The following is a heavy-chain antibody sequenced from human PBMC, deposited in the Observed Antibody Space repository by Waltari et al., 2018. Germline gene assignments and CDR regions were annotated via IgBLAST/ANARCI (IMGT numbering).Heavy chain of an antibody. J-gene: IGHJ4*02. Sequence: EVQLLESGAGLVQPGGSLRLSCAASGIIFTTFAITWVRLSPGTGLQWVSAISFSDGTYYADSVKGRFTVSRDTSKNTVYLQMSDLRGEDTAIYYCATPFYNWYDPLHSWGQGTLVAVSS. CDR3: ATPFYNWYDPLHS. V-gene: IGHV3-23*01. CDR2: ISFSDGT. CDR1: GIIFTTFA. D-gene: IGHD1-20*01.